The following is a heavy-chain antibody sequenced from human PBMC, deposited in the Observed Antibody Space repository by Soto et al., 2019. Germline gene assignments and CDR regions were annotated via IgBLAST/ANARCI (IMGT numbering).Heavy chain of an antibody. Sequence: PGGSLRLSCAASGFTFSSYAMSWVRQAPGKGLEWVSAISGSGGSTYYADSVKGRFTISRDNSKNTLYLQMNSLRAEDTAVYYCAKGGHYDSLNASHVRVSWFDPWGQGTLVTVSS. J-gene: IGHJ5*02. CDR2: ISGSGGST. D-gene: IGHD3-9*01. CDR1: GFTFSSYA. V-gene: IGHV3-23*01. CDR3: AKGGHYDSLNASHVRVSWFDP.